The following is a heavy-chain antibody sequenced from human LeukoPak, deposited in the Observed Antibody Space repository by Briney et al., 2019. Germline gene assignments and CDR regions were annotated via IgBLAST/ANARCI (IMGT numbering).Heavy chain of an antibody. CDR3: ARRNYDLYYFDY. CDR2: IYTSGST. V-gene: IGHV4-4*07. J-gene: IGHJ4*02. Sequence: SETLSLTCTVSGGSISSYYWSWIRQPAGKGLEWIGRIYTSGSTNYNPSLKSRVTISVDTSKKQFSLKLSSVTAADTAVYYCARRNYDLYYFDYWGQGTLVTVSS. D-gene: IGHD1-7*01. CDR1: GGSISSYY.